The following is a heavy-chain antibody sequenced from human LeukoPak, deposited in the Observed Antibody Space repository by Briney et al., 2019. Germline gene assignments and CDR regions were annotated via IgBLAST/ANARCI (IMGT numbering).Heavy chain of an antibody. J-gene: IGHJ4*02. V-gene: IGHV5-10-1*01. D-gene: IGHD1-26*01. CDR3: ARERGGELIFDY. CDR1: GYSFTSYW. CDR2: IDPSDSYT. Sequence: PGESLKISCKGSGYSFTSYWISWVRQMPGKGLEWMGWIDPSDSYTNYSPSFQGHVTISADKSIRTAYLQCSSLKASDTAMYYCARERGGELIFDYWGQGTLVTVSS.